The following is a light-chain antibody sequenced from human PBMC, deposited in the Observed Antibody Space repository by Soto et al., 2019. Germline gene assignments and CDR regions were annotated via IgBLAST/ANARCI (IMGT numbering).Light chain of an antibody. CDR1: QSVSSSY. J-gene: IGKJ1*01. Sequence: EIVLTQSPGTLSLSPGERATLSCRASQSVSSSYLAWYQQKPGQAPRRLIYSTSSRATGIPDRFSGSGSGTDFTLTISRLEPEDFAVYYCQQYGNSPWTFGQGTKVDIK. CDR2: STS. CDR3: QQYGNSPWT. V-gene: IGKV3-20*01.